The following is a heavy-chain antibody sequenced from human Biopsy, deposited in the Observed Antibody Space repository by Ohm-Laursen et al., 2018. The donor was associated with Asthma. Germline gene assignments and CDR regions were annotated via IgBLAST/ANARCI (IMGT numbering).Heavy chain of an antibody. CDR1: GFTFGDYW. CDR3: ARTFHFWSPYHAEHYQL. V-gene: IGHV3-7*01. J-gene: IGHJ1*01. D-gene: IGHD3-3*01. CDR2: IKHDGSEK. Sequence: FLRLSCSASGFTFGDYWMSWVRQVPGKGLEWVANIKHDGSEKNHVDSLKGRFAISRDNAKNLLFLQMNSLRAEDTAVYYCARTFHFWSPYHAEHYQLWGQGTLVTVSS.